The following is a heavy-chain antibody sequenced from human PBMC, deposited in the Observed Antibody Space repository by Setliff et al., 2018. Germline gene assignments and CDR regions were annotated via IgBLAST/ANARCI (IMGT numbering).Heavy chain of an antibody. D-gene: IGHD3-22*01. V-gene: IGHV4-39*01. CDR3: ARQVVIDYYYYMDV. J-gene: IGHJ6*03. CDR1: GGSISSSSYY. Sequence: PSETLSLTCTVSGGSISSSSYYWGWIRQPPGKGLEWIGSIYYSGSTYYNPSLKSRVTISVDTSKNQFSLKLSSVTAADTAVYYCARQVVIDYYYYMDVWAKGPRSPSP. CDR2: IYYSGST.